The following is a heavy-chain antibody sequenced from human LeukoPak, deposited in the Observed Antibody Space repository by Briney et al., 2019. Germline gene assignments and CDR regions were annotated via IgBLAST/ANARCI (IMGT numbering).Heavy chain of an antibody. Sequence: SETLSLTCAVYGGSFSGYYWSWIRQPPGKGLEWIGEINHSGSTNYNPSLKSRVTISVDTSKNQFSLRLSSVTAADTAVYYCFVLPLGYWGQGTLVTVSS. D-gene: IGHD2-15*01. CDR2: INHSGST. J-gene: IGHJ4*02. CDR1: GGSFSGYY. CDR3: FVLPLGY. V-gene: IGHV4-34*01.